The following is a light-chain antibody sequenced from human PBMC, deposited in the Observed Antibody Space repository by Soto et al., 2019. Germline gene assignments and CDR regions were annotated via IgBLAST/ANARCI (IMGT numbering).Light chain of an antibody. Sequence: EIVMTQSPATLSVSPGERATLSCRASQSVRSNLARYQQKPGQAPRLLIYGVSTRPTGIPARFSGSGSETELTLTISSLQSEDFAVYYCQQYNNWPPWTFGQGTNVEVK. J-gene: IGKJ1*01. CDR3: QQYNNWPPWT. CDR2: GVS. CDR1: QSVRSN. V-gene: IGKV3-15*01.